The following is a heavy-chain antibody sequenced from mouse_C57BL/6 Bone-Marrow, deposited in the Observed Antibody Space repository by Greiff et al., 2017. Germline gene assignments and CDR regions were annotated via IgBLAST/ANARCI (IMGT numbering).Heavy chain of an antibody. CDR3: TPTGYYFDY. CDR1: GFNIKDDY. Sequence: VQLQQSGAELVRPGASVKLSCTASGFNIKDDYMHWVKQRPEQGLEWIGWIDPENGDTEYASKFQGKATITADTSSHTAYLQLSSLTSEDTAVYYGTPTGYYFDYWGQGTTLTVSS. D-gene: IGHD4-1*02. V-gene: IGHV14-4*01. J-gene: IGHJ2*01. CDR2: IDPENGDT.